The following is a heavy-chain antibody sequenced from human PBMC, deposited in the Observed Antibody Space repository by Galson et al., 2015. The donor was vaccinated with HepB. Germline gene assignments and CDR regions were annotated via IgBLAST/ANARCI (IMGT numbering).Heavy chain of an antibody. D-gene: IGHD2-21*02. V-gene: IGHV1-69*13. CDR1: GGTFSSYA. J-gene: IGHJ5*02. CDR3: ARDKIVTAIVVGWFDP. CDR2: IIPIFGTA. Sequence: SVKVSCKASGGTFSSYAISWVRQAPGQGLEWMEGIIPIFGTANYAQTFQGRVTITADDSTSTAYMELSSLRSEDTAVYYCARDKIVTAIVVGWFDPWGQGTLVTVSS.